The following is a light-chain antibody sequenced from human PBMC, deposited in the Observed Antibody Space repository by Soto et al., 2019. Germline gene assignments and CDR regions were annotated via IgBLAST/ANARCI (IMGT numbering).Light chain of an antibody. CDR2: GAS. V-gene: IGKV3-20*01. CDR1: ERLSSVY. CDR3: QQYGGSPRIT. Sequence: EIVLTQSPGTLSLSPGARATLSCRASERLSSVYLAWYQQRPGQPPRLLIYGASNRATGIPDRFSGSGSGTDFTLIINRLEPEDVAIYYCQQYGGSPRITFGQRTRLEIK. J-gene: IGKJ5*01.